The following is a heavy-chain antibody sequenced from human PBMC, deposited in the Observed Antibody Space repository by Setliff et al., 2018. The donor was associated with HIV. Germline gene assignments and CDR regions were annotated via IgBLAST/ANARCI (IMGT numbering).Heavy chain of an antibody. J-gene: IGHJ4*02. CDR3: AKFIVPHRFTGGPLDY. V-gene: IGHV1-46*01. CDR2: INPSSGST. Sequence: ASVKVSCKASGYTFTSYYMHWVRQAPGQGLEWMGIINPSSGSTTYAQKFQGRVTMTRDASARTLYMGLNSLRSEDTAVYYCAKFIVPHRFTGGPLDYWGQGTLVTVSS. D-gene: IGHD2-15*01. CDR1: GYTFTSYY.